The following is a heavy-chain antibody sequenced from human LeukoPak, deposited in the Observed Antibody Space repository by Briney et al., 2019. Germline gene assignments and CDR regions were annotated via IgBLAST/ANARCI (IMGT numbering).Heavy chain of an antibody. D-gene: IGHD3-22*01. CDR1: GGTFSSYA. J-gene: IGHJ4*02. CDR3: AKSPPGPNYYDSSAYYYGPDY. V-gene: IGHV1-69*04. Sequence: SVKVSCTASGGTFSSYAISWVRQAPGQGLEWMGRIIPILDIANYAQKFQGRVTITADKSTSTAYMELSSLRSEDTAVYYCAKSPPGPNYYDSSAYYYGPDYWGPGTLVTVSS. CDR2: IIPILDIA.